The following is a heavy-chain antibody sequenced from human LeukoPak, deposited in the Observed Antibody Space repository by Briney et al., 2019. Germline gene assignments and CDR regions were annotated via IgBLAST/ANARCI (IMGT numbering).Heavy chain of an antibody. V-gene: IGHV3-23*01. Sequence: GSLRLSCAASGFTFSSYAMSWVRQAPGKGLEWVSAISGSGDSTYYADSVEGRFTISRDNSENTLYLQMNSLRAEDTAVYYCAKAGGITIFGIVNPHFDYWGQGTLVTVSS. J-gene: IGHJ4*02. D-gene: IGHD3-3*01. CDR3: AKAGGITIFGIVNPHFDY. CDR2: ISGSGDST. CDR1: GFTFSSYA.